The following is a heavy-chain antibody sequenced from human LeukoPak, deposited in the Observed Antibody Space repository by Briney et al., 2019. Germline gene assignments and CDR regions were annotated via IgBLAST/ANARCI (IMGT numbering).Heavy chain of an antibody. CDR1: GGSIRSSRYY. V-gene: IGHV4-39*07. CDR3: ATLPNGDPDDY. CDR2: MYYSGST. J-gene: IGHJ4*02. Sequence: PSETLSLTCTVSGGSIRSSRYYWGWIRQPPGKGLEWIGSMYYSGSTYYSPSLKSRVTISVDTSKNQFSLKLSSVTAADTAVYYCATLPNGDPDDYWGQGTLVTVSS. D-gene: IGHD4-17*01.